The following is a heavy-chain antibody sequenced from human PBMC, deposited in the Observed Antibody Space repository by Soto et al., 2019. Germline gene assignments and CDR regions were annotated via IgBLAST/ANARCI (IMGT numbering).Heavy chain of an antibody. CDR2: ISSSSSTI. CDR1: GFTFSSYS. Sequence: GGSLRLSCAASGFTFSSYSMNWVRQAPGKGLEWVSYISSSSSTIYYADSVKGRFTISRDNAKNSLYLQMNSLRAEDTAVYYCAREFSYCSGGSCFYYYYYMDVWGKGTTVTVSS. J-gene: IGHJ6*03. D-gene: IGHD2-15*01. V-gene: IGHV3-48*01. CDR3: AREFSYCSGGSCFYYYYYMDV.